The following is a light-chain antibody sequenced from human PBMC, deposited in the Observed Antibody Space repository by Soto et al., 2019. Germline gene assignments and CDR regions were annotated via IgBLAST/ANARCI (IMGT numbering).Light chain of an antibody. CDR2: AAS. CDR3: QQFNTYSYT. CDR1: QSISSY. V-gene: IGKV1-39*01. J-gene: IGKJ2*01. Sequence: DIQMTQSPSSLSASVGDRVTVTCRASQSISSYLNWYQQKPGKAPKLLIYAASSLQSGVPSRFSGSGSGTEFTLTISSLQPDDFATYYCQQFNTYSYTFGQGTRVEIK.